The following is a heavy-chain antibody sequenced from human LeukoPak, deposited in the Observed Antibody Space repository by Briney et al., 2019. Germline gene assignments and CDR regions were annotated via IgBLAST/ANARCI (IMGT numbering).Heavy chain of an antibody. CDR2: IYPGDSDT. CDR3: ARHFVGQQLVLGSDSYYYYGMDV. D-gene: IGHD6-13*01. V-gene: IGHV5-51*01. J-gene: IGHJ6*02. CDR1: GYSFTSYW. Sequence: GESLKISCKGSGYSFTSYWIGWVRQMPGKGLEWMGIIYPGDSDTRYSPSFQGQVTISADKSISTAYLQWSSLKASDTAMYYCARHFVGQQLVLGSDSYYYYGMDVWGQGTTVTVSS.